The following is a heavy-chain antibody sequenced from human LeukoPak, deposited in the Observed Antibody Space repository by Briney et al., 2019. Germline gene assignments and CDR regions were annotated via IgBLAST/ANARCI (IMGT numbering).Heavy chain of an antibody. J-gene: IGHJ4*02. CDR3: ARIGYCSGGSCFENWFFDY. D-gene: IGHD2-15*01. CDR2: IYYSGSP. Sequence: PSETLSLTCTVSSGSISNYYWRWLRQPPGKGLEWIGYIYYSGSPNYNPSLKRGVTISVDTSKNQFSLRLNSVTAADTAVYYCARIGYCSGGSCFENWFFDYWGQGTLVTVSS. CDR1: SGSISNYY. V-gene: IGHV4-59*01.